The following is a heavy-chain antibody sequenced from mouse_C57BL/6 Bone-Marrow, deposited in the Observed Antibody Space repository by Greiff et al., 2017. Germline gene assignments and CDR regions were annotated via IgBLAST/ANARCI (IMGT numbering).Heavy chain of an antibody. V-gene: IGHV1-82*01. D-gene: IGHD2-3*01. CDR3: ARNGYFLVDY. J-gene: IGHJ2*01. CDR1: GYAFSSSW. CDR2: IYPGDGDT. Sequence: QVQLQQSGPELVKPGASVKISCKASGYAFSSSWMNWVKQRPGKGLEWIGRIYPGDGDTNYNGKFKGKATLTADKSSSTAYMQLSSLTSEDSAVYFCARNGYFLVDYWGQGTTLTVSS.